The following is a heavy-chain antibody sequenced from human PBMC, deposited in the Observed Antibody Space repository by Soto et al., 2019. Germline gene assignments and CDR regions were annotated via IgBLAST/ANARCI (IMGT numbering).Heavy chain of an antibody. J-gene: IGHJ3*02. D-gene: IGHD6-6*01. CDR2: ISAYNGNT. Sequence: ASVKVSCKASGYTFTIYCISWVRQAPGQGLEWMGWISAYNGNTNYAQKLQGRVTMTTDTSTSIAYMELSSLRSEDTAVYYCASGYSSSSRYAFDIWGQGTMVTVAS. V-gene: IGHV1-18*01. CDR1: GYTFTIYC. CDR3: ASGYSSSSRYAFDI.